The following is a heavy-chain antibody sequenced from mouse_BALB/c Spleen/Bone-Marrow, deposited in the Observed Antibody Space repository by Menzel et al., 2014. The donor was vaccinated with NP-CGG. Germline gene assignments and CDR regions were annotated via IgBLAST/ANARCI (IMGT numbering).Heavy chain of an antibody. V-gene: IGHV1-4*01. J-gene: IGHJ1*01. Sequence: QVQLKDSGAELARPGASVKMSCKASGYTFTSYTMHWVKQRPGQGLEWIGYINPSSGYTNYNQKFKDKATLTADKSSSTAYTQLSSLTSEDSAVYYCSRETPYYGSTYWYFDVWAQGPRSPSPQ. CDR3: SRETPYYGSTYWYFDV. D-gene: IGHD1-1*01. CDR2: INPSSGYT. CDR1: GYTFTSYT.